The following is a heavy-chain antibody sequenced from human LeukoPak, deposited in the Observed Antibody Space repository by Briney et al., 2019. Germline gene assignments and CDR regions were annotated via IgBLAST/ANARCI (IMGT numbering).Heavy chain of an antibody. CDR1: GFSFSSYW. CDR3: SSWGPLRYFDY. V-gene: IGHV3-7*01. CDR2: IKDDGSEK. D-gene: IGHD7-27*01. Sequence: GGSLRLSCAASGFSFSSYWMNWVRQAPGKGLEWVANIKDDGSEKYYVDSVKGRFTISRDNAKNLLYLQMNSLRAEDTAVYYCSSWGPLRYFDYWGQGTLVIVSS. J-gene: IGHJ4*02.